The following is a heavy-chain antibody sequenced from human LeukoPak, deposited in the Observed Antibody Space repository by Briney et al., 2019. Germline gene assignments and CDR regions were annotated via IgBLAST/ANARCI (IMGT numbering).Heavy chain of an antibody. CDR1: GFTVSSNY. V-gene: IGHV3-53*01. Sequence: PGGSLRLSCAASGFTVSSNYMSWVRQAPGKGLEWVSVIYSGGGTYYADSVKGRFTISRDNSKNTLYLQMSSVRAEDTAVYYCATAAYDSGSYIVNHDYWGQGTLVTVSS. CDR3: ATAAYDSGSYIVNHDY. CDR2: IYSGGGT. D-gene: IGHD3-22*01. J-gene: IGHJ4*02.